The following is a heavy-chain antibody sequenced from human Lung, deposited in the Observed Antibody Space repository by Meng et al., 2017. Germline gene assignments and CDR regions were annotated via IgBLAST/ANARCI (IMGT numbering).Heavy chain of an antibody. V-gene: IGHV3-20*04. CDR3: ASGYSSGWYSFDY. D-gene: IGHD6-19*01. CDR2: INWNGGST. J-gene: IGHJ4*02. CDR1: GFTFDDYG. Sequence: GGSLKISCAASGFTFDDYGMSWVRQAPGQGLEWVSGINWNGGSTGYADSVKGRFTISRDNAKNSLYLPMNSLRAEDTALYYCASGYSSGWYSFDYWGQGTLVTVSS.